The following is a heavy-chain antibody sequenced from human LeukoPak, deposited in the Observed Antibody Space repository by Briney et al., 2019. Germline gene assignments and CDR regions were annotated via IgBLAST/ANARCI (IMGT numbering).Heavy chain of an antibody. CDR1: GYTFTSYA. J-gene: IGHJ4*02. D-gene: IGHD5-18*01. CDR3: ARGGEYSYGYVDFDY. Sequence: ASVKVSCKASGYTFTSYAMHWVRQAPGQRLEWMGWINAGNGNTKYSQKFQGRVTITRDTSASTAYMVLSSLRSEDTAVYYCARGGEYSYGYVDFDYWGQRTLVTVSS. V-gene: IGHV1-3*01. CDR2: INAGNGNT.